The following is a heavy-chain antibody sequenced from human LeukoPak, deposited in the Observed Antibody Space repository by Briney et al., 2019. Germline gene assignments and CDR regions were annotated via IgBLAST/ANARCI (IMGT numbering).Heavy chain of an antibody. CDR3: ARFGVVVVAAQFYDY. D-gene: IGHD2-15*01. CDR1: GYTFTSYG. Sequence: ASVKVSCKAPGYTFTSYGISWVRQAPGQGLEWMGWISAYNGNTNYAQKLQGRVTMTTDTSTSTAYMELRSLRSDDTAVYYCARFGVVVVAAQFYDYWGQGTLVTVSS. J-gene: IGHJ4*02. V-gene: IGHV1-18*01. CDR2: ISAYNGNT.